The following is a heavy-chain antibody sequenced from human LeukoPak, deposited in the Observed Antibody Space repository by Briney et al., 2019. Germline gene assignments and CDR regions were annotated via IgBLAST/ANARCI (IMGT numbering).Heavy chain of an antibody. Sequence: ASVKVSCKVSGYTLTELSMHWVRQAPGKGLEWMGGFDPEDGETIYAQKFQGRVTMTEDTSTDTAYMELSSLRSEDTAVYYCARGPYCSSMSCPYWFDPWGQGTLVTVSS. D-gene: IGHD2-2*01. CDR1: GYTLTELS. CDR2: FDPEDGET. CDR3: ARGPYCSSMSCPYWFDP. V-gene: IGHV1-24*01. J-gene: IGHJ5*02.